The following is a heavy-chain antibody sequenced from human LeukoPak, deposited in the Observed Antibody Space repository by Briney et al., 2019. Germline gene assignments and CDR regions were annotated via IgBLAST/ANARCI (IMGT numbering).Heavy chain of an antibody. CDR1: GFTFSSYG. Sequence: GGTLRLSCAASGFTFSSYGMYWVRQAPGKGLEWVAVISYDGSNNYYADSVKGRFTISRDNSKNTLYLQMNSLRAEDTAVYYCAKDQTYYYDSSGSPGDYWGQGALVTVSS. V-gene: IGHV3-30*18. CDR2: ISYDGSNN. D-gene: IGHD3-22*01. J-gene: IGHJ4*02. CDR3: AKDQTYYYDSSGSPGDY.